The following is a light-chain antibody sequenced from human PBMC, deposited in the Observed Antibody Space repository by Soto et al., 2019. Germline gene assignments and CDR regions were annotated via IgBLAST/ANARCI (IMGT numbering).Light chain of an antibody. CDR2: GAS. CDR1: QSVSNN. V-gene: IGKV3-15*01. CDR3: QQYKDWPLT. J-gene: IGKJ4*01. Sequence: EIEMTQSPATLSVSPGERATLDCRASQSVSNNLAWYQQIPGQAPRLLIYGASTRAPGLPVRFSGRGSGTEFTLTLSRLQSEDFAVYYCQQYKDWPLTFGGGTKVEI.